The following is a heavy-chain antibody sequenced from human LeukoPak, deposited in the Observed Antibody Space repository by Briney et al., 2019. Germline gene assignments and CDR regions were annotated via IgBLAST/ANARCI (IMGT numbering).Heavy chain of an antibody. D-gene: IGHD3-22*01. Sequence: GGSLRLSCAASGFTFSSYAMSWVRQAPGKGLEWVSAISGSGGSTYYADSVKGRFTISRDNSKNTLYLQMNSLRAEDAAVYYCAKVSYDSSGYLFDYWGQGTLVTVSS. V-gene: IGHV3-23*01. CDR1: GFTFSSYA. CDR3: AKVSYDSSGYLFDY. CDR2: ISGSGGST. J-gene: IGHJ4*02.